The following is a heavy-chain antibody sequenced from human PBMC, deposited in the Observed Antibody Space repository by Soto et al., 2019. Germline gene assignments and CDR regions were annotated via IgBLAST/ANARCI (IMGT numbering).Heavy chain of an antibody. J-gene: IGHJ6*02. D-gene: IGHD3-10*01. Sequence: QLVQSGAEVKKPGASVKVSCKASGYTFTSHDFTWVRQAPGQGLEWMGWIRVFDGDRKYAQKLQGRVTMTTDRSTNTAYMELRNLRSDDTAGYYCARITVLRGVLGPQSAVSRLAYYGMDVWGHGTTVTGSS. CDR3: ARITVLRGVLGPQSAVSRLAYYGMDV. CDR2: IRVFDGDR. V-gene: IGHV1-18*01. CDR1: GYTFTSHD.